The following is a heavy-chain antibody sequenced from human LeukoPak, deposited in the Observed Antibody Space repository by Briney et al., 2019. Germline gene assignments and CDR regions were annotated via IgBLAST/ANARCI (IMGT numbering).Heavy chain of an antibody. CDR1: GDSVFSNSAA. Sequence: SQTLSLTCAISGDSVFSNSAAWNWIRQSPSRGLEWLGRTYYRSKWSTYYAVSVKSRIGINRDTSKNQISLQLNSVTPEDTAVYYCARSTGPIDYWGQGTLVTVSS. V-gene: IGHV6-1*01. CDR3: ARSTGPIDY. J-gene: IGHJ4*02. D-gene: IGHD1-1*01. CDR2: TYYRSKWST.